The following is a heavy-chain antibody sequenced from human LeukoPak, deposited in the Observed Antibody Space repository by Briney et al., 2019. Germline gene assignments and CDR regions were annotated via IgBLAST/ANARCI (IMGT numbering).Heavy chain of an antibody. CDR1: GYTFTSYD. CDR2: MNPNSGNT. J-gene: IGHJ6*03. CDR3: ARGVLRRIRSYYYYYMDV. D-gene: IGHD5/OR15-5a*01. Sequence: GASVKVSCKASGYTFTSYDINWVRQATGQGLEWMGWMNPNSGNTGYAQKSQGRVTITRNTSISTAYMELSSLRSEDTAVYYCARGVLRRIRSYYYYYMDVWGKGTAVTVSS. V-gene: IGHV1-8*03.